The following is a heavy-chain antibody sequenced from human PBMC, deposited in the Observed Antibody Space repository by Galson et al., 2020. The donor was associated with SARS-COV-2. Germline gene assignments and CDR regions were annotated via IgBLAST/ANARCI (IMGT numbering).Heavy chain of an antibody. CDR1: GFTFSSYG. CDR2: ISYDGSNK. V-gene: IGHV3-30*18. J-gene: IGHJ4*02. D-gene: IGHD2-2*03. CDR3: AKELDAVDY. Sequence: GGSLRLSCAASGFTFSSYGMHWVRQAPGKGLEWVAVISYDGSNKYYADSVKGRFTISRDNSKNTLYLQMNSLRAEDTAVYYCAKELDAVDYWGQGTLVTVSS.